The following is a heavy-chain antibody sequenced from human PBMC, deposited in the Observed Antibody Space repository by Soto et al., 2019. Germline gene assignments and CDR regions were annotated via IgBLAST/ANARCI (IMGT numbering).Heavy chain of an antibody. CDR3: ARVTPLYYFDY. Sequence: KTSETLSLTCTVSGGSISSGDYYWSWIRQPPGKGLEWIGYIYYSGSTYYNPSLKSRVTISVDTSKNQFSLKLSSVTAADTAVYYCARVTPLYYFDYWGQGTLVTVSS. J-gene: IGHJ4*02. CDR2: IYYSGST. CDR1: GGSISSGDYY. V-gene: IGHV4-30-4*01. D-gene: IGHD5-18*01.